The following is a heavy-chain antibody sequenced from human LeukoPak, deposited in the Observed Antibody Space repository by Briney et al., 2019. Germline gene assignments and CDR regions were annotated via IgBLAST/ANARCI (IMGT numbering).Heavy chain of an antibody. Sequence: GGSLRLSCAASGFTFSSYAMSWVRQAPGEGLEWVSAISGSGGNTYYADSVKGRFTISRDNSKTTLFLQMNSLRADDTAVYYCANFERTVAGPYNWFDPWGQGTLVTVSS. V-gene: IGHV3-23*01. CDR3: ANFERTVAGPYNWFDP. CDR2: ISGSGGNT. CDR1: GFTFSSYA. D-gene: IGHD6-19*01. J-gene: IGHJ5*02.